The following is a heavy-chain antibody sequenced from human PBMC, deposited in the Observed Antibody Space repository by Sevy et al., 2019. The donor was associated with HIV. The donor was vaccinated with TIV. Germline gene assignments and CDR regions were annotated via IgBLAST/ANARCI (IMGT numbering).Heavy chain of an antibody. V-gene: IGHV3-23*01. J-gene: IGHJ4*02. CDR1: GFTLGSYT. CDR3: AKTLQKLPFHPHYFDY. Sequence: GGSLRLSCAASGFTLGSYTMNWVRQAPGEGLEWVASISATGGSTYYADSVKGRFTFSRDVSKGLLFLQMNSLTAEDTAIFYCAKTLQKLPFHPHYFDYWGQGTLVTVSS. D-gene: IGHD2-21*02. CDR2: ISATGGST.